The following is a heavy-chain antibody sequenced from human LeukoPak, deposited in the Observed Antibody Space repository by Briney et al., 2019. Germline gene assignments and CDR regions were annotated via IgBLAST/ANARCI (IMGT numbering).Heavy chain of an antibody. Sequence: PGGSLRLSCAASGFTFSSYAMHWVRQAPGKGLEWVAVISYDGSNKYYADSVKGRFTISRDNSKNTLYLQMNSLRAEDTAVYYCARDLGIVGATRRLGSAFDIWGQGTMVTVSS. D-gene: IGHD1-26*01. CDR3: ARDLGIVGATRRLGSAFDI. J-gene: IGHJ3*02. CDR1: GFTFSSYA. V-gene: IGHV3-30*04. CDR2: ISYDGSNK.